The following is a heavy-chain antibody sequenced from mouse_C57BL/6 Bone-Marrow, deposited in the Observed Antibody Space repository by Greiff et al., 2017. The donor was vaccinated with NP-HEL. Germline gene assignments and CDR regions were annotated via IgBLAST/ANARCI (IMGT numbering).Heavy chain of an antibody. V-gene: IGHV1-62-2*01. CDR2: FYPGSGSI. D-gene: IGHD2-3*01. Sequence: VQLQQSGAELVKPGASVKLSCKASGYTFTEYTIHWVKQRSGQGLEWIGWFYPGSGSIKYNEKFKDKATLTADKSSSTVYMELSRLTSEDSAVYFCARHEEGYDGYYLYFDYWGQGTTLTVSS. J-gene: IGHJ2*01. CDR1: GYTFTEYT. CDR3: ARHEEGYDGYYLYFDY.